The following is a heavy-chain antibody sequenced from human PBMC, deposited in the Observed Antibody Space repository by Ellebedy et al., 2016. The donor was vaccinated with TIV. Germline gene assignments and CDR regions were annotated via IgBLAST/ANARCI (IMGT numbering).Heavy chain of an antibody. CDR1: GYTFTGYY. D-gene: IGHD3-3*01. CDR2: INPHSGGT. CDR3: AKSDFWSGPHGY. V-gene: IGHV1-2*02. Sequence: ASVKVSCKASGYTFTGYYMHWVRQAPGQGLERMGWINPHSGGTNHAQRFQGRVTMTRDTSINTVYMELSSLRSDDTAVYYCAKSDFWSGPHGYWGQGTLVTVSS. J-gene: IGHJ4*02.